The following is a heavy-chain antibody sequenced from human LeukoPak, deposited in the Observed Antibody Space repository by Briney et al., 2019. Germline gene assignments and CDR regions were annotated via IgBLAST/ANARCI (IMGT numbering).Heavy chain of an antibody. D-gene: IGHD3-3*01. CDR1: GFTFSSYA. CDR3: ASDKATTYYDFWSGYFDC. CDR2: ISYDGSNK. J-gene: IGHJ4*02. Sequence: GGSLRLSCAASGFTFSSYAMHWVRQAPGKGLEWVAVISYDGSNKYYADSVKGRFTISRDNSKNTLYLQMNSLRAEDTAVYYCASDKATTYYDFWSGYFDCWGQGTLVTVSS. V-gene: IGHV3-30-3*01.